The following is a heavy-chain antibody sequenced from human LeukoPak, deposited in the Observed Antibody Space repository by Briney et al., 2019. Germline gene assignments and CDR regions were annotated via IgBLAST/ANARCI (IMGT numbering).Heavy chain of an antibody. J-gene: IGHJ4*02. D-gene: IGHD3-22*01. Sequence: ASVKVSCKASGYIFISYAIHWVRQAPGQRLEWMGWINAGNGNTKYSQKFQGRVTITRDTSASTAYMELSSLRSEDTAVYYCARDAYYYDSSAYCYVSTYFDYWGQGTLVTVSS. CDR3: ARDAYYYDSSAYCYVSTYFDY. CDR2: INAGNGNT. V-gene: IGHV1-3*01. CDR1: GYIFISYA.